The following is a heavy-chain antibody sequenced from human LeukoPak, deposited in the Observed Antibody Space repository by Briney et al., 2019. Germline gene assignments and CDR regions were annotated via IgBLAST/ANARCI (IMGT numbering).Heavy chain of an antibody. CDR3: ARDLYAKLELHWFDP. CDR1: GASMSSYY. J-gene: IGHJ5*02. Sequence: PSKTLSLTCTVSGASMSSYYWSWIRQPPGKGLEWIGYIYYSGSTNYNPSLKSRVTISVDTSKNQFSLKLSSVTAADTAVYYCARDLYAKLELHWFDPWGQGTLVTVSS. D-gene: IGHD1-7*01. CDR2: IYYSGST. V-gene: IGHV4-59*01.